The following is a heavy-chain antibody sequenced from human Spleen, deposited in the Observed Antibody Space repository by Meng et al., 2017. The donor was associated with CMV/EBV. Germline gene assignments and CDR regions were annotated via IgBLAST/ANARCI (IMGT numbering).Heavy chain of an antibody. CDR2: FHHNVSP. CDR1: GDSISGSRYY. CDR3: ARLPPEVVPAAMASNYYYYYGMDV. Sequence: SETLSLTCNVSGDSISGSRYYWGWIRQPPGKGLEWIGSFHHNVSPFYNSSLKSRVTISVDTSNNQVSLKLSSVTAADTAVYYCARLPPEVVPAAMASNYYYYYGMDVWGQGTTVTVSS. D-gene: IGHD2-2*01. V-gene: IGHV4-39*07. J-gene: IGHJ6*02.